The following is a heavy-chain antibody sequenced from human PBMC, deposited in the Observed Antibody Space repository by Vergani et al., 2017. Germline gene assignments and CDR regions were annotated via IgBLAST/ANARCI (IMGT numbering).Heavy chain of an antibody. CDR1: GFSFSDHY. CDR3: ARDHRDYNNYPGTFDI. CDR2: ISNSGNTI. J-gene: IGHJ3*02. Sequence: QVQLVESGGGLVKLGGSLRLSCAASGFSFSDHYMTWIRQAPGKGLEWVSYISNSGNTIEYADSVKGRFSISRDNATSSLFLQMYSLRAEDTAVYYCARDHRDYNNYPGTFDIWGQGSMVTVSS. V-gene: IGHV3-11*01. D-gene: IGHD5-24*01.